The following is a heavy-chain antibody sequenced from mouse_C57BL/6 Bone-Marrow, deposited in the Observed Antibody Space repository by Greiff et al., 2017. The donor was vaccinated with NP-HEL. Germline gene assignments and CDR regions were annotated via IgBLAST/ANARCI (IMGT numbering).Heavy chain of an antibody. CDR1: GYTFTNYW. V-gene: IGHV1-63*01. J-gene: IGHJ4*01. CDR3: ARLRFGGSYAMDY. D-gene: IGHD1-1*02. Sequence: VQLVESGAELVRPGTSVKMSCKASGYTFTNYWIGWAKQRPGHGLEWIGDIYPGGGYTNYNEKFKGKATLTADKSSSTAYMQFSSLTSEDSAIYYCARLRFGGSYAMDYWGQGTSVTVSS. CDR2: IYPGGGYT.